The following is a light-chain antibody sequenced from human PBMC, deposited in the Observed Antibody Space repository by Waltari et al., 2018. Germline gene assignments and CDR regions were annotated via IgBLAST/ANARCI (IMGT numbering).Light chain of an antibody. CDR1: RSDLGCYSF. Sequence: QSALTQPASVSGSPGQSITISCTRSRSDLGCYSFVSWYQQHPGKAPKLMIYDVSHRPSGVSNRFSGSKSGNTASLTISGLQPEDEADYYCSSYTSIIPPFLFGTGTKVTVL. V-gene: IGLV2-14*01. CDR2: DVS. J-gene: IGLJ1*01. CDR3: SSYTSIIPPFL.